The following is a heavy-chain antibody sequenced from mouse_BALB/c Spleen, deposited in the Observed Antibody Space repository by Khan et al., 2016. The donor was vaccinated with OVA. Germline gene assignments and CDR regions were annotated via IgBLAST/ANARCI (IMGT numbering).Heavy chain of an antibody. CDR2: ISYSGRT. CDR1: GYSITSDYA. J-gene: IGHJ2*01. D-gene: IGHD1-1*01. CDR3: ARSVTITTVVATDFDY. V-gene: IGHV3-2*02. Sequence: EVQLQESGPGLVKPSQSLSLTCTVTGYSITSDYAWNWIRQFPGNKLEWMGYISYSGRTSSNPSLKRRISIPRDTSTHQFFLQLNSVTTEDTATYYCARSVTITTVVATDFDYWGQGTTLTVSS.